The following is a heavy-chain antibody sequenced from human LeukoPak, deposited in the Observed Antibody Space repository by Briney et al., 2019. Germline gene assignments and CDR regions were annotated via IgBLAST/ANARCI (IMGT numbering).Heavy chain of an antibody. D-gene: IGHD2-21*02. CDR1: GYTFTSYG. Sequence: ASVKVSCKASGYTFTSYGISWVRQAPGQGLEWIGWISAYNGNTNYAQKFQGRVTMTTDTSTSTAYMELRSLRSDDTAVYYCARDRVAYCGGDCYSEWFDPWGQGTLVTVSS. J-gene: IGHJ5*02. CDR3: ARDRVAYCGGDCYSEWFDP. V-gene: IGHV1-18*01. CDR2: ISAYNGNT.